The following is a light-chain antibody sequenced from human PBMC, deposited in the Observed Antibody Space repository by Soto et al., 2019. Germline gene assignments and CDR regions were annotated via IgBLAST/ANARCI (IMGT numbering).Light chain of an antibody. J-gene: IGKJ4*01. Sequence: DIQLTQSPSFVSASVGDRVTITCRASQDIGNFLAWYQQKPGKAPKLLIYPASTLQSGVPSRFSGSGSAAEFSLTISSLQPEDFAAYFCQQLNNYPLTFGGGTKVEI. V-gene: IGKV1-9*01. CDR1: QDIGNF. CDR2: PAS. CDR3: QQLNNYPLT.